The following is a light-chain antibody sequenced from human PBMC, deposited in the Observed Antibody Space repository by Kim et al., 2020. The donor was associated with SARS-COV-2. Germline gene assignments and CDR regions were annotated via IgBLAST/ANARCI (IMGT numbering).Light chain of an antibody. CDR3: HQRSDWPLT. J-gene: IGKJ4*01. CDR2: DAS. V-gene: IGKV3-11*01. CDR1: QSVSSY. Sequence: LSPGERTTLSFRASQSVSSYLAWYQQKPGQAPRLLIYDASNRATGIPARFSGSGSGTDFTLTISSLEPEDFAVYYCHQRSDWPLTFGGGTKVDIK.